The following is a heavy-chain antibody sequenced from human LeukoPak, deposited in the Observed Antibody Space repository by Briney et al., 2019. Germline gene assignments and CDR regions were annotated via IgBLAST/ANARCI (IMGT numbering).Heavy chain of an antibody. V-gene: IGHV4-59*01. CDR2: IYHSGST. CDR1: GGSISTYY. J-gene: IGHJ1*01. D-gene: IGHD6-6*01. CDR3: ARGGAARLHFQN. Sequence: SETLSLTCTVSGGSISTYYWNWIRQPPGKGLEWIGYIYHSGSTNYNPSLQSRVTISVDTSKNQFSLNLYSVTAADTAVYYCARGGAARLHFQNWGQGILVTVSS.